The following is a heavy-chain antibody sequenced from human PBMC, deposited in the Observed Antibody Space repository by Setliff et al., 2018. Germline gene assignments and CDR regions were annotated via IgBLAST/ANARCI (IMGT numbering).Heavy chain of an antibody. V-gene: IGHV7-4-1*02. Sequence: GASVKVSCKASGYTFTSYAMNWVRQAPGQGLEWMGWINTNTGNPTYAQGFTGRFVFSLDTSVSTAYLQISSLKAEDTAVYYCARGPLHYDFWSGYYTVSWFDPWGQGTLVTVSS. CDR3: ARGPLHYDFWSGYYTVSWFDP. D-gene: IGHD3-3*01. CDR1: GYTFTSYA. CDR2: INTNTGNP. J-gene: IGHJ5*02.